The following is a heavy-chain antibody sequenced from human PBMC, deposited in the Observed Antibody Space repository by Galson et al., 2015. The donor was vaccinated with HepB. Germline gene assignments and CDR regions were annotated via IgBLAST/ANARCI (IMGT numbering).Heavy chain of an antibody. D-gene: IGHD3-10*01. V-gene: IGHV1-2*04. CDR2: INPNSGGT. Sequence: SVKVSCKASGYTFTGYHMHWVRQAPGQGLEWMGWINPNSGGTNYAQKFQGWVTMTRDTSISTAYMELSRLRSDDTAVYYCARGRFPAYGYYYYYGMDVWGQGTTVTVSS. CDR1: GYTFTGYH. J-gene: IGHJ6*02. CDR3: ARGRFPAYGYYYYYGMDV.